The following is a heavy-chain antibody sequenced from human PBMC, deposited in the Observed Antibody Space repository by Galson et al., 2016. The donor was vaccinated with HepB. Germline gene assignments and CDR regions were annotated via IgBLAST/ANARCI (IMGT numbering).Heavy chain of an antibody. J-gene: IGHJ6*03. CDR2: IDPSDSYT. D-gene: IGHD1-1*01. V-gene: IGHV5-10-1*01. CDR3: ARLAVQVERPVSYFCMDG. CDR1: GYIFTSYW. Sequence: QSGAEVKKSGESLRISCKGSGYIFTSYWINWVRQMPGKGLEWMGKIDPSDSYTNYSPSFQGQVTMSVDKSISSVYLQWSSLKASDSAMYYCARLAVQVERPVSYFCMDGWGKGTTVPVSS.